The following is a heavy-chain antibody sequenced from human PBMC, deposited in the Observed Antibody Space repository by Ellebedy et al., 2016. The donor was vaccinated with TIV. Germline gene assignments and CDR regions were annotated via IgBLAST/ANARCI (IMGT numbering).Heavy chain of an antibody. CDR2: INPNSGGT. J-gene: IGHJ5*02. D-gene: IGHD6-19*01. CDR3: ARDSGAVAAWFDP. CDR1: GYTFTGYY. V-gene: IGHV1-2*04. Sequence: ASVKVSCKASGYTFTGYYMHWVRQAPGQGLEWMGWINPNSGGTNYAQKFQGWVTMTRDTSISTAYMELSSLRSEDTAVYYCARDSGAVAAWFDPWGQGTLVTVSS.